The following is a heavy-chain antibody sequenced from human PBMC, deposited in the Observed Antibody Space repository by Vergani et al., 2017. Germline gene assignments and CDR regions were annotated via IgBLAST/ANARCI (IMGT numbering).Heavy chain of an antibody. CDR1: GDSLSSSDHY. J-gene: IGHJ4*02. V-gene: IGHV4-31*03. CDR3: ARENVVIARIFDF. Sequence: QVQLQESGQGLVKPSQTLSLTCTVSGDSLSSSDHYWSWIRQRSDKGLEWVGHIFRSGTTYYNPSLKSRLIMSVDTSKNQFSLKLTSVTAADTAMYYCARENVVIARIFDFWGQGTLVTVSS. CDR2: IFRSGTT. D-gene: IGHD2-21*01.